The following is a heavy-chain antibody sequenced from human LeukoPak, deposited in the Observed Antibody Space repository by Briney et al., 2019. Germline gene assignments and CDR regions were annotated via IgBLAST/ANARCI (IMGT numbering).Heavy chain of an antibody. CDR2: INPNSGGT. CDR1: GYTFTGYY. Sequence: GASVTVSFKASGYTFTGYYMHWVRQAPGQGLEWMGWINPNSGGTNYAQKFQGRVTITRDTAISTAYMELSRLRSDDTAVYYCAREGDYGDYVLYFDYWGQGTLVTVSS. D-gene: IGHD4-17*01. J-gene: IGHJ4*02. CDR3: AREGDYGDYVLYFDY. V-gene: IGHV1-2*02.